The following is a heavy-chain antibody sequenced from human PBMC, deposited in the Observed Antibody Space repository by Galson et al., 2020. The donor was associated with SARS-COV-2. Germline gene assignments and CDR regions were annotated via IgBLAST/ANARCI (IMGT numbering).Heavy chain of an antibody. CDR2: IFSNDEK. D-gene: IGHD3-3*01. Sequence: ESGPTLVKPTETLTLTYTVSGFSLSNARMSVSWIRQPPGKALERLAHIFSNDEKSYSTSLKSRLTISKDTSKNKVVLTMTNMDPVDTATYYCARTPKEVTIFGGVYYGMDVWGQGTTVTVSS. V-gene: IGHV2-26*01. J-gene: IGHJ6*01. CDR1: GFSLSNARMS. CDR3: ARTPKEVTIFGGVYYGMDV.